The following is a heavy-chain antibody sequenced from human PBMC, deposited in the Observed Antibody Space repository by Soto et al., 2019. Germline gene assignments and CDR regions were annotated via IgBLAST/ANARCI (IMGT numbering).Heavy chain of an antibody. CDR2: IWYDGSNK. Sequence: PGESLKISCAASGFTFSSYGMHWVRQAPGKGLEWVAVIWYDGSNKYYADSVKGRFTISRDNSKNTLYLQMNSLRAEDTAVYYCARSGRYCSGGSCYSGWFDPWGQGTLVTVPS. CDR1: GFTFSSYG. D-gene: IGHD2-15*01. CDR3: ARSGRYCSGGSCYSGWFDP. J-gene: IGHJ5*02. V-gene: IGHV3-33*01.